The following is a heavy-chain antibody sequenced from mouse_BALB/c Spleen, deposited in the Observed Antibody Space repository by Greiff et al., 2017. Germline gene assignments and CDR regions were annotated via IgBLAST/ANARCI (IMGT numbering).Heavy chain of an antibody. J-gene: IGHJ1*01. Sequence: EVQGVESGGGLVKPGGSLKLSCAASGFTFSSYAMSWVRQTPEKRLEWVASISSGGSTYYPDSVKGRFTISRDNARNILYLQMSSLRSEDTAMYYCARGATEYWYFDVWGAGTTVTVSS. V-gene: IGHV5-6-5*01. CDR2: ISSGGST. D-gene: IGHD1-1*01. CDR3: ARGATEYWYFDV. CDR1: GFTFSSYA.